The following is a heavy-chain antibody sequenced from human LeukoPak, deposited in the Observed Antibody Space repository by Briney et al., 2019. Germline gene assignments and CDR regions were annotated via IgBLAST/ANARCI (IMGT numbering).Heavy chain of an antibody. CDR1: GYTFTGYY. D-gene: IGHD6-13*01. CDR3: ASRGVFDSSSSELGVVDY. J-gene: IGHJ4*02. Sequence: APVKVSCKASGYTFTGYYMHWVRQAPGQGLEWMGWINPNSGGTNYAQKFQGRVTMTRDTSISTAYMELSRLRSDDTAVYYCASRGVFDSSSSELGVVDYWGQGTLVTVSS. V-gene: IGHV1-2*02. CDR2: INPNSGGT.